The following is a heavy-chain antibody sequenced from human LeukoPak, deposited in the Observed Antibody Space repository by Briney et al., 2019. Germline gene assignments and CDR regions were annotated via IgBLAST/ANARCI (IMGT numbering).Heavy chain of an antibody. CDR3: ARVRLEPNYYYYGMDV. CDR1: GGTFSSYA. Sequence: EASVKVSCKASGGTFSSYAISWVRQAPGQGLEWMGGIIPIFGTANYAQKLQGRVTMTTDTSTSTAYMELRSLRSDDTAVYYCARVRLEPNYYYYGMDVWGKGTTVTVSS. CDR2: IIPIFGTA. J-gene: IGHJ6*04. D-gene: IGHD1-1*01. V-gene: IGHV1-69*05.